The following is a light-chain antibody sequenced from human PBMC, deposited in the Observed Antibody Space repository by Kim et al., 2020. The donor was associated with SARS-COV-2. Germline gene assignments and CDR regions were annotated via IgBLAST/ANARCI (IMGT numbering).Light chain of an antibody. Sequence: EIVLTQSPDFQSVTPKEKVTITCRASQNIGRSLHWYQQKRDQSPKLLIKFASQSFSGVPSRFSGSGSETDFTLTINSLEAEDAATYYCHQSGSLPLTFGGGTKLEI. CDR1: QNIGRS. CDR2: FAS. J-gene: IGKJ4*01. V-gene: IGKV6-21*01. CDR3: HQSGSLPLT.